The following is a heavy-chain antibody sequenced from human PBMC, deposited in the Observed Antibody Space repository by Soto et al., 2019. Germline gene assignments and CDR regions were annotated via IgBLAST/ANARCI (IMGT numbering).Heavy chain of an antibody. D-gene: IGHD2-15*01. CDR1: GGSISSSSYY. CDR3: ARQGAYCSGGSCSLSWSDP. J-gene: IGHJ5*02. CDR2: IYYSGST. V-gene: IGHV4-39*01. Sequence: SETLSLTCTVSGGSISSSSYYWGWIRQPPGKGLEWIGSIYYSGSTYYNPSLKSRVTISVDTSKNQFSLKLSSVTAADTAVYYCARQGAYCSGGSCSLSWSDPWGQGPLVTVSS.